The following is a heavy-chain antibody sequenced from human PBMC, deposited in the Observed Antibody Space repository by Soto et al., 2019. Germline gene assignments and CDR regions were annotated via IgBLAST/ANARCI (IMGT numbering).Heavy chain of an antibody. CDR3: AHSAPPTVTTSAEYFQH. D-gene: IGHD4-17*01. CDR1: GFSFSTSGLG. Sequence: QITLKESGPTLVKPTQTLTLTCTFSGFSFSTSGLGVGWIRQPPGKALEWLALIYWDDDRRYSPSLKDRLTVTKDTSRNAVVLPLTSMDPVDTATYYCAHSAPPTVTTSAEYFQHWGQGTLVTVSS. CDR2: IYWDDDR. V-gene: IGHV2-5*02. J-gene: IGHJ1*01.